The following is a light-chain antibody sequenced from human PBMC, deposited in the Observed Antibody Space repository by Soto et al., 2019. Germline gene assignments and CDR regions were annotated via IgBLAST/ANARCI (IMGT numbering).Light chain of an antibody. CDR3: GAWDSGLSGVL. V-gene: IGLV1-51*01. J-gene: IGLJ2*01. CDR1: TSNIGNNY. Sequence: QSVLTQPPSVSAAPGQQVTISCSGATSNIGNNYVSWYQQLPGAAPKLLMYDTNNRPSVIPDRFSGSRSGTSATLAITGLQTGDEAVYYCGAWDSGLSGVLFGGGTKLTVL. CDR2: DTN.